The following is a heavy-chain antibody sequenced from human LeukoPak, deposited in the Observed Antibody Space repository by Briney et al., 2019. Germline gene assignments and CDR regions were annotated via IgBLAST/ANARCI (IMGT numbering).Heavy chain of an antibody. V-gene: IGHV3-9*01. Sequence: GGSLRLSCAASGFRFDDYAMHWVRQAPGKGLEWVSGISWNSGTLAYADSVKGRFTISRDNAKNSLYLQMNSLRAEDTAVYYCARIAVAGTWSDYWGQGTLVTVSS. CDR3: ARIAVAGTWSDY. CDR2: ISWNSGTL. CDR1: GFRFDDYA. D-gene: IGHD6-13*01. J-gene: IGHJ4*02.